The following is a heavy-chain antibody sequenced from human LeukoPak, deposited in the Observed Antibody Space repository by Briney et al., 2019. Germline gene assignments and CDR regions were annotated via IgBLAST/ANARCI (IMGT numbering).Heavy chain of an antibody. CDR1: GFTFSTYA. Sequence: GGSLRLSCATSGFTFSTYAMSWVRQAPGKGLEWVSVISGSGGSTYYADSVKGRFTISRDNSKNTLYLQMNSLRAEDTAVYYCARESHVTREDYWGQGTLVTVSS. D-gene: IGHD3-10*01. CDR3: ARESHVTREDY. CDR2: ISGSGGST. V-gene: IGHV3-23*01. J-gene: IGHJ4*02.